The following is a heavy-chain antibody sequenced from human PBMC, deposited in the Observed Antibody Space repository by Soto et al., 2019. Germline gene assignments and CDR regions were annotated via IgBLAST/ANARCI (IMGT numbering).Heavy chain of an antibody. D-gene: IGHD1-26*01. Sequence: SQTLSLTCVITGDSVSSNSAGWSWVRQSPSRGLEWLGRTYYRSKWYYEYAVSVRGRITINPDTSKNQYSLQLNSVTPEDTAVYFCARGEQYSGRIFDYWGQGTLVTAPQ. J-gene: IGHJ4*01. CDR1: GDSVSSNSAG. V-gene: IGHV6-1*01. CDR2: TYYRSKWYY. CDR3: ARGEQYSGRIFDY.